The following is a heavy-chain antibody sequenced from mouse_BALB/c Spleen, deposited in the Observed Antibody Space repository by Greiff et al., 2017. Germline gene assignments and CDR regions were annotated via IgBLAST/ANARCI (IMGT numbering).Heavy chain of an antibody. CDR3: ARAGYDDWYFDV. CDR1: GYTFTSYW. CDR2: INPSTGYT. V-gene: IGHV1-7*01. D-gene: IGHD2-2*01. Sequence: VQLQQSGAELAKPGASVKMSCKASGYTFTSYWMHWVNQRPGQGLEWIGYINPSTGYTEYNQKFKDKATLTADKSSSTAYMQLSSLTSEDSAVYYCARAGYDDWYFDVWGAGTTVTVSS. J-gene: IGHJ1*01.